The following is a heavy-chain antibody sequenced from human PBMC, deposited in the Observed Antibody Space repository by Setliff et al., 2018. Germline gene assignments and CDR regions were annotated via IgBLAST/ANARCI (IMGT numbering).Heavy chain of an antibody. Sequence: SETLSLTCTVSGGSISSGSYYWSWIRQPAGKGLEWIGHIYTSGTTDYSPSLKSRVTISVDTSKNQFSLKLSSVTAADTAVYYCARDNGGSYVYDAFDVWGQGTMVTVSS. V-gene: IGHV4-61*09. D-gene: IGHD1-26*01. CDR1: GGSISSGSYY. CDR2: IYTSGTT. CDR3: ARDNGGSYVYDAFDV. J-gene: IGHJ3*01.